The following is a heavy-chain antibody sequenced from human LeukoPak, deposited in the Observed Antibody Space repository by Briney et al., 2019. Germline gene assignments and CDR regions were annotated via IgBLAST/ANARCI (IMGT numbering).Heavy chain of an antibody. CDR3: ARAMYWRGYRSGMDV. CDR2: INHSGST. D-gene: IGHD3-16*02. J-gene: IGHJ6*02. CDR1: GGSISSYY. V-gene: IGHV4-34*01. Sequence: SETLSLTCTVSGGSISSYYWSWIRQPPGKGLEWIGEINHSGSTNYNPSLKSRVTISVDTSKNQFSLKLSSVTAADTAVYYCARAMYWRGYRSGMDVWGQGTTVTVSS.